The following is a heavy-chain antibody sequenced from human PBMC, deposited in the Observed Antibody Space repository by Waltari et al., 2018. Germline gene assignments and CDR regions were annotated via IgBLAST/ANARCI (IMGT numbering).Heavy chain of an antibody. CDR3: VRDLGGSGNSWFDA. CDR1: SYSIRTGYF. Sequence: QVQLQESAPGLARPPETLSLTCDVSSYSIRTGYFWGWFRQPPGKGLQWIGRISHSGSTYYNPSLKSRVTLSVDTSKNQFALKVTSVTAADTATYYCVRDLGGSGNSWFDAWGQGSLVIVSS. J-gene: IGHJ5*02. CDR2: ISHSGST. V-gene: IGHV4-38-2*02. D-gene: IGHD3-10*01.